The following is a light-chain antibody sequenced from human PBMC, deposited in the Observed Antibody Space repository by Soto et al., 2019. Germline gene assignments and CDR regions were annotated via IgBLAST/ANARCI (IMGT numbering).Light chain of an antibody. CDR3: LQDYNYPIT. CDR2: AAS. J-gene: IGKJ5*01. CDR1: QGIRND. V-gene: IGKV1-6*01. Sequence: AIQLTQALSSLSASVGVVVTITFLASQGIRNDLGWYQQKPGKAPKLLIYAASSLQSGVPSRFSGSGSGTDFTLTISSLQPEDFATYYCLQDYNYPITFGQGTRLEIK.